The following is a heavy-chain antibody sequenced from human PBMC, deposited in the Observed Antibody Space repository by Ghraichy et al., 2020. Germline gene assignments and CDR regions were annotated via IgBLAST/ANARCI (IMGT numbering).Heavy chain of an antibody. CDR3: STRGERSEVAY. D-gene: IGHD2-15*01. CDR2: IHSGDTT. Sequence: GGSLRLSCAASGIIFSRNYMTWVRQAPGKGLDWVSIIHSGDTTYYADSVKGRFTISRHTSKNTHYLQMNSLMVEDTGVYFCSTRGERSEVAYWGQGSLVTVSS. V-gene: IGHV3-53*04. J-gene: IGHJ4*02. CDR1: GIIFSRNY.